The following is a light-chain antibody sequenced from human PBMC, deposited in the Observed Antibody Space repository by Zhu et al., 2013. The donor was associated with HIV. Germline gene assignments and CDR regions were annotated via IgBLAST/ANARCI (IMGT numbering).Light chain of an antibody. J-gene: IGKJ2*01. CDR2: GAS. CDR1: QSVSSSY. V-gene: IGKV3-20*01. CDR3: QRLDGSPYT. Sequence: EIVLTQSPGTLSLSPGERATLSCRASQSVSSSYLVWYQQKHGQAPRLLIYGASTRATGIADRFSGSGSGTDFTLSISRLEPGDFGMYYCQRLDGSPYTFGQGTKLQVQ.